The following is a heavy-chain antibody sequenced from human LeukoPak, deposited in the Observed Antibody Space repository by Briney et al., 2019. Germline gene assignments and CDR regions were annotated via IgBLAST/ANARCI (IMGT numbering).Heavy chain of an antibody. CDR3: ARATSGSGFWGGYYSTDYYGMDV. CDR1: GGTFSSYA. D-gene: IGHD3-3*01. V-gene: IGHV1-69*04. Sequence: SVKVSCKASGGTFSSYAISWVRQAPGQGLEWMGRIIPILGIANYAQKFQGRVTITADKSTSTAYMELSSLRSEDTAVYYCARATSGSGFWGGYYSTDYYGMDVWGQGTTVTVSS. CDR2: IIPILGIA. J-gene: IGHJ6*02.